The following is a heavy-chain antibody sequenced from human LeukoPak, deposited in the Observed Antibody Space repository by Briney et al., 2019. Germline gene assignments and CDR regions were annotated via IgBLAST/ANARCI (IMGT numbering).Heavy chain of an antibody. D-gene: IGHD1-1*01. CDR1: GYTFTRYV. CDR2: ISTYNGKT. J-gene: IGHJ5*02. V-gene: IGHV1-18*01. CDR3: ARDFSNFSYGTWFDP. Sequence: SVKVSCKASGYTFTRYVITWVRQAPGQGLEWMGWISTYNGKTNYAQKVQDRVTMTTDTSTSTVYMELRSLRSDDTALYFCARDFSNFSYGTWFDPWGQGTLVTVSS.